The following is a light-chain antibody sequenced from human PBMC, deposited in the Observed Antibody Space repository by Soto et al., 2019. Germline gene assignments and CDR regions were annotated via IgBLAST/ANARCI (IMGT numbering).Light chain of an antibody. J-gene: IGKJ1*01. V-gene: IGKV3-15*01. Sequence: MVVNQAPASLSVSQGERVTLSCRASQSVSSKLAWYQQKPGQPPRLLIYGASTRATGIPARFSGSGSGTEFTLTISSLQSEDFAVYYCHQGETFGQGTKVDIK. CDR3: HQGET. CDR1: QSVSSK. CDR2: GAS.